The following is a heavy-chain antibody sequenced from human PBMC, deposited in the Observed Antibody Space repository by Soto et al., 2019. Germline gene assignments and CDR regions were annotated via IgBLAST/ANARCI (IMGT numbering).Heavy chain of an antibody. CDR1: GGTFSSYT. V-gene: IGHV1-69*04. Sequence: SVKVSCKASGGTFSSYTIGWVRQAPGQGLEWMGRIIPILGIANYAQKFQGRVTITADKSTSTAYMELSSLRSEDTAVYYCARDPLLNSSSWYNWFDPWGQGTLVTVSS. CDR3: ARDPLLNSSSWYNWFDP. CDR2: IIPILGIA. J-gene: IGHJ5*02. D-gene: IGHD6-13*01.